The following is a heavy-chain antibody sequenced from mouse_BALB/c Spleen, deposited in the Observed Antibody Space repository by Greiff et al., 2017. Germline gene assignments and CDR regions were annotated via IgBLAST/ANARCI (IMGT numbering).Heavy chain of an antibody. V-gene: IGHV5-9-4*01. J-gene: IGHJ4*01. CDR1: GFTFSSYA. CDR2: ISSGGSYT. Sequence: EVQVVESGGGLVKPGGSLKLSCAASGFTFSSYAMSWVRQSPEKRLEWVAEISSGGSYTYYPDTVTGRFTISRDNAKNTLYLEMSSLRSEDTAMYYCARDKNYYGSHYAMDYWGQGTSVTVSS. CDR3: ARDKNYYGSHYAMDY. D-gene: IGHD1-2*01.